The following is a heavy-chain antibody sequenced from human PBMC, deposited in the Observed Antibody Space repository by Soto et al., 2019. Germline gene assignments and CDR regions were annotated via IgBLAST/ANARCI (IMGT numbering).Heavy chain of an antibody. Sequence: GGSLRLSCAASGFTFSSYWMHWVRQAPGKGLVWVSRINSDGSSTSYADSVKGRFTISRDNAKNSLYLQMNSLRAEDTAVYYCARAALYNWNDVSWFDPWGQGTLVTVSS. CDR1: GFTFSSYW. D-gene: IGHD1-1*01. CDR2: INSDGSST. CDR3: ARAALYNWNDVSWFDP. V-gene: IGHV3-74*01. J-gene: IGHJ5*02.